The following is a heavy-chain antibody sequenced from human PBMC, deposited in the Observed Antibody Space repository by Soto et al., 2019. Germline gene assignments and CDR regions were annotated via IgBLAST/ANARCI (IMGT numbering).Heavy chain of an antibody. J-gene: IGHJ4*02. V-gene: IGHV3-21*01. CDR3: ARESPSSQWLPTRYFDY. D-gene: IGHD6-19*01. CDR1: GFTFSRDS. Sequence: GGSLRLSCEASGFTFSRDSMNWVRQVPGKGLEWVASISSASSETWYADSVKGRFIISRDNAQNSLFLQMSSLREEDTAVYYCARESPSSQWLPTRYFDYWGQGTLVTVSS. CDR2: ISSASSET.